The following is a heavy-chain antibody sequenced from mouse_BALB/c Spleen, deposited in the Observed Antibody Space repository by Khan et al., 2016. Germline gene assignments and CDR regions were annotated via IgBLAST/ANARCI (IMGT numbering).Heavy chain of an antibody. J-gene: IGHJ4*01. CDR1: GFSLTSYG. CDR3: DRNEGPRTGTGYAMDY. CDR2: IWSGGST. D-gene: IGHD4-1*01. V-gene: IGHV2-2*02. Sequence: QVQLQQSGPGLVQPSQSLSITCTVSGFSLTSYGVHWVRQSPGKGLEWLGAIWSGGSTTYNAAFISRLSISKYNSKSQAFFKMNSVHANDTTMYYWDRNEGPRTGTGYAMDYLGQGTSVIVAS.